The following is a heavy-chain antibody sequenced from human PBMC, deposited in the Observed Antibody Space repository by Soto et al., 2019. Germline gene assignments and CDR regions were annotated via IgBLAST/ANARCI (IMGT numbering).Heavy chain of an antibody. D-gene: IGHD6-6*01. Sequence: PSETLSLTCAVSGGSISTINWWTWVRQPPGKGLDWIGEIYQTGSTSYNPSLESRVTISIDKSKNQFSLKLRSVTAADTAVYYCVRVSSSSAFGMDVWGQGTTVTVSS. J-gene: IGHJ6*02. V-gene: IGHV4-4*02. CDR1: GGSISTINW. CDR3: VRVSSSSAFGMDV. CDR2: IYQTGST.